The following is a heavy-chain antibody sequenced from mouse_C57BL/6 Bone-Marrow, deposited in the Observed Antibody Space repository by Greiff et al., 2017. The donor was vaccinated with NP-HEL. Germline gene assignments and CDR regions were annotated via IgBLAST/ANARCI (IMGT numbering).Heavy chain of an antibody. J-gene: IGHJ3*01. CDR1: GYAFSSSW. D-gene: IGHD1-1*01. CDR3: ARRYYYGSRGGFAY. Sequence: VQLQQSGPELVKPGASVKISCKASGYAFSSSWMNWVKQRPGKGLEWIGRIYPGDGDTNYNGKFKGKATLTADKSSSTAYMQLSSLTSEDSAVYFCARRYYYGSRGGFAYWGQGTLVTVSA. V-gene: IGHV1-82*01. CDR2: IYPGDGDT.